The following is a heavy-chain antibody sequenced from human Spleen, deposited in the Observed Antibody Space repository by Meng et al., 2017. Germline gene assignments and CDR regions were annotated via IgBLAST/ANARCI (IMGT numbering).Heavy chain of an antibody. D-gene: IGHD6-13*01. J-gene: IGHJ4*02. Sequence: GGSLRLSCAASGFTFSNYGMHWVRQAPGKGLEWVAVIWYDGSNKYYADSVKGRFTISRDNSKNTLYIQLNSLRAEDSAVYYCARSPIAAAAFFDYWGQGTRVTVAS. V-gene: IGHV3-33*01. CDR3: ARSPIAAAAFFDY. CDR1: GFTFSNYG. CDR2: IWYDGSNK.